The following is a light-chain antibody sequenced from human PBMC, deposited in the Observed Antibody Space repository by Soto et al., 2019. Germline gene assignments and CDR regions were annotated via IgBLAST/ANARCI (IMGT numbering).Light chain of an antibody. CDR3: GTWDSSLSVVV. J-gene: IGLJ2*01. CDR2: EVS. Sequence: QSALTQPPSASGSPGQSVTISCTGTSSDVGGYNYVSWYQQYPGKVPKLIIYEVSERPSGVPDRFSGSKSGNTASLTVSGLQPEDEADYYCGTWDSSLSVVVFGGGTKLTVL. CDR1: SSDVGGYNY. V-gene: IGLV2-8*01.